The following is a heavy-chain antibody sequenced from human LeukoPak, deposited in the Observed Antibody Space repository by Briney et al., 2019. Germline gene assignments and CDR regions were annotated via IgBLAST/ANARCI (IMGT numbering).Heavy chain of an antibody. Sequence: SETLSLTCTVSGGPISSYYWSWIRQPPGKGLEWIGYIYYSGSTNYNPSLKSRVTISVDTSKNQFSLKLSSVTAADTAVYYCASNYYDSSAMAYWGQGTLVTVSS. CDR1: GGPISSYY. J-gene: IGHJ4*02. V-gene: IGHV4-59*01. CDR2: IYYSGST. D-gene: IGHD3-22*01. CDR3: ASNYYDSSAMAY.